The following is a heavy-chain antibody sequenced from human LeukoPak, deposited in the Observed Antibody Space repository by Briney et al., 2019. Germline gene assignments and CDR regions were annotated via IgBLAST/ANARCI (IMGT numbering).Heavy chain of an antibody. CDR3: ATDAH. CDR1: GFTLSSNY. V-gene: IGHV3-53*01. CDR2: IYSGGST. Sequence: PGGSLRLSCAASGFTLSSNYISWVRQAPGKGLEWVSLIYSGGSTYYADSVKGRFSISRDNSKNTLFLQMNSLRAEDTAVYYCATDAHWGQGTLVTVSS. J-gene: IGHJ4*02.